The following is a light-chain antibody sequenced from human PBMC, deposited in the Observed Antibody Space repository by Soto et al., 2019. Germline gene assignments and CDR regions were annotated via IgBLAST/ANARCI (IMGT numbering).Light chain of an antibody. V-gene: IGKV3-11*01. CDR1: QSVPRSY. Sequence: PGEIATLSFRAGQSVPRSYLAWYQQRPGQAPRLLIYDASNRATGIPARFSGTGSGTDFTLTISSLEPEDFAVYYCQQRSNWPPITFGRGTRLEI. CDR2: DAS. J-gene: IGKJ5*01. CDR3: QQRSNWPPIT.